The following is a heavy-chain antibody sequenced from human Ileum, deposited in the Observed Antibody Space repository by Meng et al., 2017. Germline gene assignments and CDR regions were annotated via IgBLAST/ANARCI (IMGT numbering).Heavy chain of an antibody. CDR1: GVTFSVHG. J-gene: IGHJ5*01. V-gene: IGHV3-33*01. CDR3: ARDRGVRWLDS. Sequence: QRQLAGAGGGYVHPWPPLIFSCVASGVTFSVHGFHWVRQEPGKALEWVAFIASDGRNKNYSESVKGRFTTSRDNSMNTLSLQMNSLRVDDTALYFCARDRGVRWLDSWGQGTLVTVSS. CDR2: IASDGRNK. D-gene: IGHD3-3*01.